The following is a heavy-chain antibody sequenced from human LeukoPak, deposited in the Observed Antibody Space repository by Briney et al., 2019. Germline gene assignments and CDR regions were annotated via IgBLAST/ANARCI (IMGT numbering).Heavy chain of an antibody. CDR1: GFTFSSYA. CDR3: VKTVNWGYYFDY. V-gene: IGHV3-64D*06. D-gene: IGHD7-27*01. J-gene: IGHJ4*02. Sequence: QPGGSLRLSCSASGFTFSSYAMHWVRQAPGKGLEYVSASSSNGGSTYYADSVKGRFTISRDNSKNTLYLQMSSLRAEDTAVYYCVKTVNWGYYFDYWGQGTLVTVSS. CDR2: SSSNGGST.